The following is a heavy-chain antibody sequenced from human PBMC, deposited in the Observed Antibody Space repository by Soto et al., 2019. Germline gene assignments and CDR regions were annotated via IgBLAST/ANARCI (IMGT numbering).Heavy chain of an antibody. D-gene: IGHD2-21*01. CDR1: GFPVSDYY. CDR3: ARGGGGGLFEH. V-gene: IGHV3-11*06. CDR2: ISPKSTYT. J-gene: IGHJ4*02. Sequence: QVHLVESGGGLVKPGGSLRLSCATSGFPVSDYYMSWIRQAPGKGLEWLSHISPKSTYTNYADSVKGRFTISRDNTKSSLVLKMTRLGVEDTAVYYCARGGGGGLFEHWGQGVLVTVSS.